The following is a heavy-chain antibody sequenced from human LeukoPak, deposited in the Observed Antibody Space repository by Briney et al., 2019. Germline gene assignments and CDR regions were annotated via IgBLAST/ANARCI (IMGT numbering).Heavy chain of an antibody. V-gene: IGHV3-30*02. CDR2: IRYDGSNQ. CDR3: ARDSLGLRELGIFDY. D-gene: IGHD1-26*01. CDR1: GFTFSSYG. J-gene: IGHJ4*02. Sequence: GGSLRLSCATSGFTFSSYGMHWVRQAPGKGLEWVAFIRYDGSNQYYADSVKGRFTISRDNSKNTLYLQMNSLRPEDTALYYCARDSLGLRELGIFDYWGQGTLVTVSS.